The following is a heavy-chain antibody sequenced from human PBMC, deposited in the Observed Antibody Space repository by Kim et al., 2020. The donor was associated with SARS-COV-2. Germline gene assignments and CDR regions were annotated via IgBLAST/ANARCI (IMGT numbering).Heavy chain of an antibody. J-gene: IGHJ6*03. CDR3: ARDTYSSSWWNYYYMDV. CDR1: GFTFSSYW. Sequence: GGSLRLSCAASGFTFSSYWMSWVRQAPGKGLEWVANIKQDGSEKYYVDSVKGRFTISRDNAKNSLYLQMNSLRAEDTAVYYCARDTYSSSWWNYYYMDVWGKGTTVTVSS. CDR2: IKQDGSEK. V-gene: IGHV3-7*01. D-gene: IGHD6-13*01.